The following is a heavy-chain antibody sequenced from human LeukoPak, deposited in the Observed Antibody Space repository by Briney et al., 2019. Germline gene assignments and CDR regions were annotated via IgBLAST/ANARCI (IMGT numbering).Heavy chain of an antibody. V-gene: IGHV3-23*01. D-gene: IGHD5-18*01. J-gene: IGHJ4*02. CDR2: ISGSGART. CDR1: GFTFSSYA. CDR3: AKVRGGYTYGPFDD. Sequence: PGGSLRLSCAASGFTFSSYAMSWVRQAPGKGLVWVSVISGSGARTSYADSVKGRFTISRDNSKNTLYLQMNSLRAEDTAVYYCAKVRGGYTYGPFDDWGQGTLVTVSS.